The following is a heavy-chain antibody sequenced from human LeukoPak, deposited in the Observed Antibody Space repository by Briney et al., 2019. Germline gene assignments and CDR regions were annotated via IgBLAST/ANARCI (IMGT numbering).Heavy chain of an antibody. V-gene: IGHV4-59*01. CDR1: GGSISSYY. Sequence: PSETLSLTCTVSGGSISSYYWSWIRQPPGKGLEWIGYIYYSGSTNYNPSLKSRVTISVDTSKNQFSLKLSSVTAADTAVYYCAREGTRQWLAPYWYFDLWGRGTLVTVSS. CDR3: AREGTRQWLAPYWYFDL. D-gene: IGHD6-19*01. J-gene: IGHJ2*01. CDR2: IYYSGST.